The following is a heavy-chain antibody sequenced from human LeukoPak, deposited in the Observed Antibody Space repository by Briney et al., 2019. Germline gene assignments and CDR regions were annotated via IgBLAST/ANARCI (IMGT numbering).Heavy chain of an antibody. CDR3: TRACGGSQFFGY. CDR2: IIPIFGTA. J-gene: IGHJ4*02. D-gene: IGHD3-16*01. CDR1: AGTFSSYA. V-gene: IGHV1-69*13. Sequence: GASVKVSCKASAGTFSSYAISWVRQAPGQGLEWMGGIIPIFGTANYAQKFQGRVTITADESTSTAYMELSSLRSEDTAVYYCTRACGGSQFFGYWGQGTLVTVSS.